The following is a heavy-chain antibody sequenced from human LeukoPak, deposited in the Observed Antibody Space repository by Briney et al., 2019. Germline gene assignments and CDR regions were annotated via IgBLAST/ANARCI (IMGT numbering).Heavy chain of an antibody. CDR3: ARGSSGWPFYYYYMDV. D-gene: IGHD6-19*01. V-gene: IGHV4-39*07. CDR2: INHSGST. Sequence: SETLSLTCAVSGGSISSSSYYWGWIRQPPGKGLEWIGEINHSGSTNYNPSLKSRVTISVDTPKNQFSLKLSSVTAADTAVYYCARGSSGWPFYYYYMDVWGKGTTVTVSS. CDR1: GGSISSSSYY. J-gene: IGHJ6*03.